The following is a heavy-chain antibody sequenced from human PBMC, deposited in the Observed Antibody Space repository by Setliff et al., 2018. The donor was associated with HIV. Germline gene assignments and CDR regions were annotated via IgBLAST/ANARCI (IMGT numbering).Heavy chain of an antibody. D-gene: IGHD6-13*01. CDR1: GYTFTGYY. J-gene: IGHJ6*02. V-gene: IGHV1-2*06. CDR3: ARPDSRWYARGRDPLYGMDV. Sequence: ASVKVSCKASGYTFTGYYMHWVRQAPGQGLEWMGRINPNSSGTNYARKFQGRVTMTRDTSITTAYMELSRLRSDDTAVYYCARPDSRWYARGRDPLYGMDVWGQGTTVTVSS. CDR2: INPNSSGT.